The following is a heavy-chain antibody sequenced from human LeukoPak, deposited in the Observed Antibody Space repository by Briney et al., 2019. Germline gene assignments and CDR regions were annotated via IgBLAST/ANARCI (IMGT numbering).Heavy chain of an antibody. CDR2: IRSKAYGGTT. CDR3: TRFQLAPYYYGMDV. D-gene: IGHD2-2*01. Sequence: GGSLRLSCTASGFTFCDYAMSWVREAPGKGLEWGGFIRSKAYGGTTEYAASVKGRFTISRDDSKSIAYLQMNSLKTEDTAVYYCTRFQLAPYYYGMDVWGQGTTVTVSS. CDR1: GFTFCDYA. J-gene: IGHJ6*02. V-gene: IGHV3-49*04.